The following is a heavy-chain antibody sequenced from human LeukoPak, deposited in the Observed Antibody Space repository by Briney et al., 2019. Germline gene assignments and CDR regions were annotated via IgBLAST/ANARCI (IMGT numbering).Heavy chain of an antibody. CDR3: ARGREFGYYGSGSYYNGPFDY. CDR1: GGSCSGYY. J-gene: IGHJ4*02. CDR2: INHSGST. V-gene: IGHV4-34*01. Sequence: SETLSLTCAVYGGSCSGYYWSWIRQPPGKGLEWIGEINHSGSTNYNPSLKSRVTISVDTSKNQFSLKLSSVTAADTAVYYCARGREFGYYGSGSYYNGPFDYWGQGTLVTVSS. D-gene: IGHD3-10*01.